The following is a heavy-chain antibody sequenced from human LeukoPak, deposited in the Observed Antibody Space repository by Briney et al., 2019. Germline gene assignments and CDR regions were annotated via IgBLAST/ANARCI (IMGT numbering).Heavy chain of an antibody. CDR3: ATAGWVVAATEYYFDY. Sequence: ASVKVSCKVSGYTLTELSMHWVRQAPGKGLEWMGGFDPEDGETIYAQKFQGRVTMTEDTSTDTAYMELSSLGSEDTAVYYCATAGWVVAATEYYFDYWGQGTLVTVSS. CDR2: FDPEDGET. J-gene: IGHJ4*02. V-gene: IGHV1-24*01. CDR1: GYTLTELS. D-gene: IGHD2-15*01.